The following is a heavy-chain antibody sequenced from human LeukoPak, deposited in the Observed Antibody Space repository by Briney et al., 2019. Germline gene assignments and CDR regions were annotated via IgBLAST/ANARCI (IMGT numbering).Heavy chain of an antibody. V-gene: IGHV3-30*18. CDR2: ISYDGSSS. J-gene: IGHJ5*02. CDR1: GFTFSGHA. Sequence: PGGSLRLSCAASGFTFSGHAMVWVRQGPGKGLEWVSFISYDGSSSVYADSVMGRFAISRDNSKNTVDLQINSLRYEDTAIYYCAKQLAYNWFDPWGQGTLVTVSS. D-gene: IGHD6-13*01. CDR3: AKQLAYNWFDP.